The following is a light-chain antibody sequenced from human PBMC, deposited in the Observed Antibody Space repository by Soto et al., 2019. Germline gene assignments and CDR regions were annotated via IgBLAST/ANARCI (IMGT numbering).Light chain of an antibody. J-gene: IGLJ3*02. CDR3: NSYTSSSAWV. CDR1: SSDVGGYNH. Sequence: QSVLTQPASVSGSPGQSITISCTGTSSDVGGYNHVSWYQRHPGKAPKLLIYEVSSRPSGVSNRFSGSKSGSTASLTISGLQAEDESNYYCNSYTSSSAWVFGGGTQLTVL. CDR2: EVS. V-gene: IGLV2-14*01.